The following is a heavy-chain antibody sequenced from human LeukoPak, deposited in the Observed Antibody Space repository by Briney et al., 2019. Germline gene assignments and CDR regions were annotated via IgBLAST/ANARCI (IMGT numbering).Heavy chain of an antibody. CDR1: GYIFTSHY. J-gene: IGHJ3*02. V-gene: IGHV1-46*01. Sequence: ASVTVSCTASGYIFTSHYMHWVRQAPGQGLEWMGIINPTGGSTSYAQKFQGRVTMTRDTSTSTVYMELSSLRSEDTAVYYCARIGSGRTFDIWGQGTMVTVSS. CDR3: ARIGSGRTFDI. D-gene: IGHD6-19*01. CDR2: INPTGGST.